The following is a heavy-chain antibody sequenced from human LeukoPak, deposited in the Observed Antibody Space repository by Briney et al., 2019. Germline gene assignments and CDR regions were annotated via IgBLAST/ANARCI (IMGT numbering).Heavy chain of an antibody. CDR1: GGSFSGYY. J-gene: IGHJ4*02. V-gene: IGHV4-34*01. CDR3: ARGARRKSRYCSSTSCRGYSGYGFFDY. D-gene: IGHD2-2*01. CDR2: INHREST. Sequence: PSETLSLTCAVYGGSFSGYYWSWIRQPPGKGLEWIGEINHRESTNYNPSPKSRVTMSVDTSKNQFSLKLSSVTAADTAVYYCARGARRKSRYCSSTSCRGYSGYGFFDYWGQGTLVTVSS.